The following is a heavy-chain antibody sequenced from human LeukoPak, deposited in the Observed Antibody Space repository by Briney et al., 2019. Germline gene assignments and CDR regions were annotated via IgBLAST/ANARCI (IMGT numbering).Heavy chain of an antibody. D-gene: IGHD3-16*02. CDR3: ATAFGGVIVPQI. V-gene: IGHV1-69*04. Sequence: SVKVSCKASGGTFSSYAISWVRQAPGQGLEWMGRIIPILGIANYAQKFQGRVTITADKSTSPAYMELSSLRSEDTAVYYCATAFGGVIVPQIWGQGTLVTVSS. J-gene: IGHJ4*02. CDR2: IIPILGIA. CDR1: GGTFSSYA.